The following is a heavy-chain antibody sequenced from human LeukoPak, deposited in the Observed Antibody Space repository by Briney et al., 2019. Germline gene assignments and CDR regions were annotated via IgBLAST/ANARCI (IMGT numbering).Heavy chain of an antibody. CDR3: AKKLERTKVDLDY. CDR1: GFTFSSYG. CDR2: ISGSGGST. J-gene: IGHJ4*02. D-gene: IGHD1-1*01. Sequence: GGTLRLSCAASGFTFSSYGMSWVRQAPGKGLEWVSAISGSGGSTYYADSVKGRFTISRDNSKNTLYLQMNSLRPEDTAVYYCAKKLERTKVDLDYWAREPWSPSPQ. V-gene: IGHV3-23*01.